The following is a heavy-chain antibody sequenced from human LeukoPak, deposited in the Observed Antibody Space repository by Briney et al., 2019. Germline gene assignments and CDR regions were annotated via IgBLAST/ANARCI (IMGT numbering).Heavy chain of an antibody. Sequence: GGSLRLSCAASGFTFSSYAMSWVRQAPGKGLEWVSAISGSGGSTYYADSVKGRFTISRDNSKNTLYLQMNSLRAEDTAVYYCARGVGDLNAFDIWGQGTMVTVSS. CDR1: GFTFSSYA. CDR3: ARGVGDLNAFDI. V-gene: IGHV3-23*01. CDR2: ISGSGGST. D-gene: IGHD2-15*01. J-gene: IGHJ3*02.